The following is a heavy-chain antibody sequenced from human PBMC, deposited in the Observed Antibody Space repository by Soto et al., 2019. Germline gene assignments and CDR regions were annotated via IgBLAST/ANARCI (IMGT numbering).Heavy chain of an antibody. CDR3: ASSLLDIVVVPAAIGYMDV. CDR1: GFTFSSYS. Sequence: PGGSLRLSCAASGFTFSSYSVNWVRQAPGKGLEWVSSISSSSSYIYYADTVKGRFTISRDNAKNSLYLQMNSLRAKDTAVYYCASSLLDIVVVPAAIGYMDVWGKGTTVTVA. CDR2: ISSSSSYI. V-gene: IGHV3-21*01. J-gene: IGHJ6*03. D-gene: IGHD2-2*01.